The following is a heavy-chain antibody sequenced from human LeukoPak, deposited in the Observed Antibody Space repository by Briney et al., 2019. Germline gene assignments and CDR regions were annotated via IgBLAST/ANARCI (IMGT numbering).Heavy chain of an antibody. J-gene: IGHJ6*02. CDR3: ARVDYHDSSGLPYYYALDV. CDR1: GYSISSGYY. CDR2: IYHSGST. Sequence: PSETLSLTCTVSGYSISSGYYWGWIRQPPGKGLEWIGSIYHSGSTYYNPSLKSRVTISVDTSKNQFSLKLSSVTAADTAVYYCARVDYHDSSGLPYYYALDVWGQGTTVTVS. V-gene: IGHV4-38-2*02. D-gene: IGHD3-22*01.